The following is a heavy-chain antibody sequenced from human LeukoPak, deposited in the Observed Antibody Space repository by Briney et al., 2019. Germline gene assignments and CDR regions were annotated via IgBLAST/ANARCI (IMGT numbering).Heavy chain of an antibody. Sequence: SETLSLTCAVYGGSFSGYYWSWIRQPPGKGLEWIGEINHSGSTNYNPSLKSRVTISVDTSKNQFSLKLSSVTAADTAVYYCARVASTSTGYFDYRGQGTLVTVSS. D-gene: IGHD1-14*01. CDR2: INHSGST. CDR3: ARVASTSTGYFDY. V-gene: IGHV4-34*01. J-gene: IGHJ4*02. CDR1: GGSFSGYY.